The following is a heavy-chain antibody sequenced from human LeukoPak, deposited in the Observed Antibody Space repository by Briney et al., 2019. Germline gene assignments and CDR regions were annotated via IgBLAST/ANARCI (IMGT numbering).Heavy chain of an antibody. D-gene: IGHD3-16*02. V-gene: IGHV3-53*01. J-gene: IGHJ4*02. CDR2: IYSGGST. CDR1: GASISSSNYY. CDR3: ARVYYDYVWGSYRGYYFDY. Sequence: ETLSLTCAVSGASISSSNYYWGWVRQAPGKGLEWVSVIYSGGSTYYADSVKGRFTISRDNSKNTLYLQMNSLRAEDTAVYYCARVYYDYVWGSYRGYYFDYWGQGTLVTVSS.